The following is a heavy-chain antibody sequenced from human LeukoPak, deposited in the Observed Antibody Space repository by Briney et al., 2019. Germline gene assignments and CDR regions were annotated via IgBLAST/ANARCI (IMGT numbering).Heavy chain of an antibody. J-gene: IGHJ4*02. CDR2: INPNSGGT. V-gene: IGHV1-2*02. CDR1: GYTFTGYY. Sequence: VASVKVSCKASGYTFTGYYMHWVRQAPGQGLEWMGWINPNSGGTNYAQKFQGRVTMTRDTSISTAYMELSRLRSDDTAVYYCARRRVEQWLVYAMYYFDYWGQGTLVTVSS. CDR3: ARRRVEQWLVYAMYYFDY. D-gene: IGHD6-19*01.